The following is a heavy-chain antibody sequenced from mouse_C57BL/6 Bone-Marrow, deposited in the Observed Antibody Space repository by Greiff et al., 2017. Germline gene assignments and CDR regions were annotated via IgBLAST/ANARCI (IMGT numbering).Heavy chain of an antibody. D-gene: IGHD1-1*01. CDR3: TVLLRSWFAY. CDR2: IRLKSDNYAT. CDR1: GFTFSNYW. Sequence: EVKLMESGGGLVQPGGSMKLSCVASGFTFSNYWMNWVRQSPEQGLEWVAQIRLKSDNYATHYAESVKGKFTISRDDSKSSVYLQMSNLKAEDTGIYYCTVLLRSWFAYWGQGTLVTVSA. V-gene: IGHV6-3*01. J-gene: IGHJ3*01.